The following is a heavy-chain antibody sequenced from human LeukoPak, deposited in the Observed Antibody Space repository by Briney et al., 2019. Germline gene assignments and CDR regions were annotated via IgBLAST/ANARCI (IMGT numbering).Heavy chain of an antibody. CDR1: GFTFSDYY. V-gene: IGHV3-11*06. D-gene: IGHD2-15*01. Sequence: GGSLRLSCAASGFTFSDYYMSWIRQAPGKGLEWVSYISSSSSYTNYADSVKGRFTISRDNAKNSLYLQMNSLRAEDTAVYYCARQQYCSGGSCYSGAFDIWGQGTMVTVPS. CDR3: ARQQYCSGGSCYSGAFDI. CDR2: ISSSSSYT. J-gene: IGHJ3*02.